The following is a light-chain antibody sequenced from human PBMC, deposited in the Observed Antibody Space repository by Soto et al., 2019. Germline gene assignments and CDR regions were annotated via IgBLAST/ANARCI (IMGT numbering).Light chain of an antibody. CDR1: SSDVGSYNL. CDR3: CSYAGRAHVV. V-gene: IGLV2-23*01. J-gene: IGLJ2*01. Sequence: QSALTQPASVSGSPGQSITISCTGTSSDVGSYNLVSWYQQHPGKAPKLMIYEGSKRPSGVSNRFSGSKSGNTASLTISGLQAEDEADYYCCSYAGRAHVVFGGGTQLTVL. CDR2: EGS.